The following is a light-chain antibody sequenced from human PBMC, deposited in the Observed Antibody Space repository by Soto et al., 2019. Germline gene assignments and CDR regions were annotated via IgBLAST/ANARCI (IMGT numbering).Light chain of an antibody. CDR3: QQYNSYTLT. CDR1: QDINNY. V-gene: IGKV1-16*01. Sequence: DIQMTQSPSSLSASVGNRFTITCQASQDINNYLNWYQQKPGKAPKSLIYAASSLQSGVPSRFRGSGYGTDFTLTISSMQHEDFETYYCQQYNSYTLTFGGGTKVDIK. CDR2: AAS. J-gene: IGKJ4*01.